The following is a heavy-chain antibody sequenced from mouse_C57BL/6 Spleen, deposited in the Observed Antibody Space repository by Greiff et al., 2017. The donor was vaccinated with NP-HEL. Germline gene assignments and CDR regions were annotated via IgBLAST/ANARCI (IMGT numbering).Heavy chain of an antibody. CDR2: IYPGDGDT. J-gene: IGHJ4*01. D-gene: IGHD1-1*01. V-gene: IGHV1-82*01. CDR3: ARFYYGYNYDLDY. CDR1: GYAFSSSC. Sequence: VQLQQSGPELVKPGASVKISCKASGYAFSSSCMNWVKQRPGKGLEWIGRIYPGDGDTKYKAKFKGKSTLTADKSSSTAYLQLSSLTADDTAVYFCARFYYGYNYDLDYWGQGTSVTVSS.